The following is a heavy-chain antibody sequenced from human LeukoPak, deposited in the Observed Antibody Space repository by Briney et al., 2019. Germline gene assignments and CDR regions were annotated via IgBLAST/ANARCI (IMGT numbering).Heavy chain of an antibody. CDR2: VSGGGVST. V-gene: IGHV3-23*01. CDR3: AKAAVTMIGAGDAFDI. CDR1: GFTFSSYG. J-gene: IGHJ3*02. D-gene: IGHD3-22*01. Sequence: GGSLRLSCAASGFTFSSYGMTWVRQAPGKGLEWVSSVSGGGVSTYYADAVKGRFTISRDNSKNTLYLQMNTLRAEDTAVYHCAKAAVTMIGAGDAFDIRGQGTRVTVSS.